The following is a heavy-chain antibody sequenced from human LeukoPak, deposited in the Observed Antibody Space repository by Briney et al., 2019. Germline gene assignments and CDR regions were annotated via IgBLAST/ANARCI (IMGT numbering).Heavy chain of an antibody. V-gene: IGHV3-7*01. Sequence: GGSLRLSCAASGFSFTTSWMSWVRQAPGKGLEWVANIKPDATEKHYVDSVRGRFTISRDNAQNSLSLEMSSLRAEDTSVYYCARGVWSSRNAFDIWGQGTMVTVSS. CDR2: IKPDATEK. CDR3: ARGVWSSRNAFDI. J-gene: IGHJ3*02. D-gene: IGHD1-14*01. CDR1: GFSFTTSW.